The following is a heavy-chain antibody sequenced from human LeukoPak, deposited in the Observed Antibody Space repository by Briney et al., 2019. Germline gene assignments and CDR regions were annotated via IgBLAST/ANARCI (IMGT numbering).Heavy chain of an antibody. V-gene: IGHV3-23*01. Sequence: GGSLRLSCAASGFTFSTYGMSWVRQAPGKGLDWVSAVSGSGGSTHYADSVTGRFTISRDNSKNTLYLQMNSLRAEDTAVYYCAKDPTAVAGTRGDYWGQGTLVTVSS. CDR2: VSGSGGST. CDR3: AKDPTAVAGTRGDY. J-gene: IGHJ4*02. CDR1: GFTFSTYG. D-gene: IGHD6-19*01.